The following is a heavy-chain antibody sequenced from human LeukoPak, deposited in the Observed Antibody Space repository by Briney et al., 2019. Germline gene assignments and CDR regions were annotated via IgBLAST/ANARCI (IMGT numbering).Heavy chain of an antibody. CDR3: ARVPREIASI. D-gene: IGHD3-16*02. Sequence: ASVKVSCKASGYTFTSYGISWVRQATGQGLEWTGYMNPASGNTGYAQKFQGRVTMTTDTSISTAYMELSSLRSEDTAVYYCARVPREIASIWGQGTMVTVSS. J-gene: IGHJ3*02. CDR1: GYTFTSYG. V-gene: IGHV1-8*02. CDR2: MNPASGNT.